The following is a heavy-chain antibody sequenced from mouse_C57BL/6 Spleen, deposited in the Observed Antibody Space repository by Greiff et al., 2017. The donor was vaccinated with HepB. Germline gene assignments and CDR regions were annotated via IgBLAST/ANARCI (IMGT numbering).Heavy chain of an antibody. CDR1: GYTFTDYE. J-gene: IGHJ4*01. V-gene: IGHV1-15*01. CDR3: TRPGQLAYAMDY. CDR2: IDPETGGT. D-gene: IGHD3-2*01. Sequence: VQLQQSGAELVRPGASVTLSCKASGYTFTDYEMHWVKQTPVHGLEWIGAIDPETGGTAYNQKFKGKAILTADKSSSTAYMELRSLTSEDSAVYYCTRPGQLAYAMDYWGQGTSVTVSS.